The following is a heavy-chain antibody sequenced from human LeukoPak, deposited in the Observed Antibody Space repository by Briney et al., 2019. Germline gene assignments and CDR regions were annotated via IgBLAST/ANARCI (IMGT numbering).Heavy chain of an antibody. CDR3: ARSRFRDANILDY. D-gene: IGHD5-24*01. CDR1: GFTVSSNY. J-gene: IGHJ4*02. CDR2: IYSSGST. Sequence: PGGSLRLSCATSGFTVSSNYMRRVPQARGKGVEWVSVIYSSGSTYYADSVKGRFTISRHNSKNTLYLQMNSLRAEDTAVYYCARSRFRDANILDYWGQGTLVTVSS. V-gene: IGHV3-53*04.